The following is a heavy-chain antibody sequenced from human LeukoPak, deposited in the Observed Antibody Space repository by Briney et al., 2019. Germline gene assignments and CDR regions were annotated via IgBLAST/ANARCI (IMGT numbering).Heavy chain of an antibody. J-gene: IGHJ4*02. Sequence: GGSLRLPCVVSGITLSNYGMSWVRPAPGKGLEWVAGISDRGGRTNYADSVKGRFTISRDSPKNTLYLQMNSLRAEDTAVYFCAKRGVVIRVILVGFHKEAYYFDSWGQGALVTVSS. CDR2: ISDRGGRT. V-gene: IGHV3-23*01. CDR3: AKRGVVIRVILVGFHKEAYYFDS. CDR1: GITLSNYG. D-gene: IGHD3-22*01.